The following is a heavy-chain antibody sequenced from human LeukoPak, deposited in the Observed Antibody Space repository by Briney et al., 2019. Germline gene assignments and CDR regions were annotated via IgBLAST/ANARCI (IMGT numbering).Heavy chain of an antibody. CDR1: GFTFSSYG. D-gene: IGHD3-10*01. J-gene: IGHJ5*02. Sequence: GWSLRLSCATSGFTFSSYGMNWVRQAPGKGLEWVSYISSSSSRIDYADSAKGRFTIARDNAKNSLCLQMNSLRDEDTAVYYCVRAGLVLDNWCDPWGRGTLVTVSS. V-gene: IGHV3-48*02. CDR2: ISSSSSRI. CDR3: VRAGLVLDNWCDP.